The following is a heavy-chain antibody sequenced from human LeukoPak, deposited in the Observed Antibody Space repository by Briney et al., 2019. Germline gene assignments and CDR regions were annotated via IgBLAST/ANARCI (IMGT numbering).Heavy chain of an antibody. CDR3: AREPSSGYHN. J-gene: IGHJ4*01. D-gene: IGHD3-22*01. CDR1: GYTLTCYY. V-gene: IGHV1-2*02. Sequence: ASVKGSCKASGYTLTCYYMHSVQQAPGQGLDWMGWINPNSGGTNYAQNFQGRVTMTRDTSISTAYMELSRARSDDTALYYCAREPSSGYHNWGQGTLVTVSS. CDR2: INPNSGGT.